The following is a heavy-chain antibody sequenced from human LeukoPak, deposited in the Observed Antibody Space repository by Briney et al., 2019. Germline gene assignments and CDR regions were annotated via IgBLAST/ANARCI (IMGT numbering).Heavy chain of an antibody. CDR3: AKLGYSGYDGDY. Sequence: GGSLRLSCAASGFTFSSYAMIWVRQAPGKGLEWVSAISGRGGSTYYADSVKGRFTLSREKSKNTLYSQINSLRADDTAVYYCAKLGYSGYDGDYWGQGTLVTVSS. V-gene: IGHV3-23*01. CDR1: GFTFSSYA. J-gene: IGHJ4*02. D-gene: IGHD5-12*01. CDR2: ISGRGGST.